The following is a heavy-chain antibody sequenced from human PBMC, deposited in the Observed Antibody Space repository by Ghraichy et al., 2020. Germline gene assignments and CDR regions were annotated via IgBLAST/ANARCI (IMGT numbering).Heavy chain of an antibody. J-gene: IGHJ4*02. D-gene: IGHD3-10*01. V-gene: IGHV3-21*01. CDR1: GFTFSSYS. Sequence: GGSLRLSCAASGFTFSSYSMHWVRQAPGKGLEWVSSISSSSSYIYYADSVKGRFTISRDNAKNSLYLQMNSLRAEDTAVYYCASFSIKGEGYWGQGTLVTVSS. CDR3: ASFSIKGEGY. CDR2: ISSSSSYI.